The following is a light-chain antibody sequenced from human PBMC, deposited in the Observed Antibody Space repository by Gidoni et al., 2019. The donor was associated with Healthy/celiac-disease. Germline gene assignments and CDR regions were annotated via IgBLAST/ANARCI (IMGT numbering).Light chain of an antibody. V-gene: IGKV3-20*01. CDR3: QQYGSSPLYT. CDR1: QSVSSSY. J-gene: IGKJ2*01. CDR2: GAS. Sequence: EIVLTQSPGTLSLSPGERATLSCRASQSVSSSYLAWYQQKPGQAPRLLIYGASRRATGIPDRFSGSGSGTDFTLTISRLEPEDFAGYYCQQYGSSPLYTFXQXTKLEIK.